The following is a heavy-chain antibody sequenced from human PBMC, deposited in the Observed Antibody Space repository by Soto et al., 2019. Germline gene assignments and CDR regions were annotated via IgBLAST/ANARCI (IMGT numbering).Heavy chain of an antibody. CDR2: TNTDGTAT. Sequence: GSLRSPGSASGFTFSAYWMPWVRQAPGKGLVWVSRTNTDGTATTYADSVEGRVTISRDNDKNSLYLQMNSLRAEDKAVYYCAKEYGRLDYWGQGTPVTVYS. V-gene: IGHV3-74*03. CDR1: GFTFSAYW. J-gene: IGHJ4*02. CDR3: AKEYGRLDY. D-gene: IGHD4-17*01.